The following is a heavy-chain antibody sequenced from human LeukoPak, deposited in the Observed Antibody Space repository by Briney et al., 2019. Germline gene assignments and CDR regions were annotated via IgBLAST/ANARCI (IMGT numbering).Heavy chain of an antibody. J-gene: IGHJ4*02. Sequence: SETLSLTCAVYGGSFSGYYWSWIRQPPGKGLEWIGEINHSGSTNYNPSLKSRVTISVDTSKNQFSLKLSSVTAADTAVYYCARVDCSGGSCYSFDYWGQGTLVTVSS. V-gene: IGHV4-34*01. CDR3: ARVDCSGGSCYSFDY. D-gene: IGHD2-15*01. CDR1: GGSFSGYY. CDR2: INHSGST.